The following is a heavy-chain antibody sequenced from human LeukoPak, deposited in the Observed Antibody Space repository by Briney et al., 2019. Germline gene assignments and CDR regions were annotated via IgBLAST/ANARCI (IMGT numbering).Heavy chain of an antibody. CDR3: ASLPAYGDTRFDY. CDR1: GGSICIGSYY. CDR2: IYTSGST. D-gene: IGHD4-17*01. V-gene: IGHV4-61*02. J-gene: IGHJ4*02. Sequence: PSETLSLTCTVSGGSICIGSYYWSWIRQPAGKGLEWIGRIYTSGSTNYNPSLKSRVTISVDTSKNQFSLKLSSVTAADTAVYYCASLPAYGDTRFDYWGQGTLVTVSS.